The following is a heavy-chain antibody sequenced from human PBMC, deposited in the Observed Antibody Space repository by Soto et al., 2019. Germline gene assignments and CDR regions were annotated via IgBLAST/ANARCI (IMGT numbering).Heavy chain of an antibody. V-gene: IGHV1-69*13. CDR3: AWWRQGNWFDP. Sequence: GASVKFSCKASGGTFSSYAISWVRQAPGQGLEWMGGIIPIFGTANYAQKFQGRVTITADESTSTAYMELSSLRSEDTAVYYCAWWRQGNWFDPWGQGTPVTVSS. D-gene: IGHD2-15*01. CDR1: GGTFSSYA. J-gene: IGHJ5*02. CDR2: IIPIFGTA.